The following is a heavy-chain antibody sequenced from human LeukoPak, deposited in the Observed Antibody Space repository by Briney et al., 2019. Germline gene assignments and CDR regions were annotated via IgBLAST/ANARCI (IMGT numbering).Heavy chain of an antibody. CDR1: GYTFTNYY. Sequence: ASVNVSCKASGYTFTNYYIHWVRQAPGQGLEWMGIINLGGGSTTYAQKFQGRVTMTRDTSTNTVYMELSSLRSEDTAVYYCARRGDGYIANWGQGTLVTVSS. V-gene: IGHV1-46*03. D-gene: IGHD5-24*01. CDR3: ARRGDGYIAN. J-gene: IGHJ4*02. CDR2: INLGGGST.